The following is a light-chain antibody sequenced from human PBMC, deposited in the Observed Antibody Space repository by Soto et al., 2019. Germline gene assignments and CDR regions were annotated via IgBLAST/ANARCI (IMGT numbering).Light chain of an antibody. CDR2: DAS. J-gene: IGKJ1*01. Sequence: DIQMTQSPSSLSASVGDRFTITCQASQDISDYLNWYQQKPGKAPKLLIYDASNLETGVPSRFSGSGSGTDFTLTISSLQPEDFATYYCQQSYSTPRTFGQGTKVDIK. V-gene: IGKV1-39*01. CDR1: QDISDY. CDR3: QQSYSTPRT.